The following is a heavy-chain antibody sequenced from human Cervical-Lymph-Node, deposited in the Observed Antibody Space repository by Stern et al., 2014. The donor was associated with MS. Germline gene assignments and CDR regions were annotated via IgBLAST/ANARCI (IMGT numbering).Heavy chain of an antibody. CDR1: GFSLSTSGMC. Sequence: QVTLRESGPELVKPTQTLTLTCTFSGFSLSTSGMCVSWIRQPPGKALEWLALIDLDDDKYYSTSLKPRLTIPKDTSKNQVVLTMTNMDPVDTATYYCARIASGDYGSRSDALDIWGQGTMVTVSS. D-gene: IGHD4-17*01. CDR2: IDLDDDK. V-gene: IGHV2-70*01. J-gene: IGHJ3*02. CDR3: ARIASGDYGSRSDALDI.